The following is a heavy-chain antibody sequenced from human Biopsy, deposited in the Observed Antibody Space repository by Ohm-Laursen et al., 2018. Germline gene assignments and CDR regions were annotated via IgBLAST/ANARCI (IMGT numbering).Heavy chain of an antibody. CDR1: GYTFTSYY. Sequence: SSVKVSCKASGYTFTSYYMHWVRQAPGQGLEWMGVMTPIPTYAQKFQGRLTLTRDTSTSTVYMELSSLRSEDTAIYYCARRDSLDYWGQGTLVTVSS. CDR2: MTPIP. CDR3: ARRDSLDY. J-gene: IGHJ4*02. V-gene: IGHV1-46*01.